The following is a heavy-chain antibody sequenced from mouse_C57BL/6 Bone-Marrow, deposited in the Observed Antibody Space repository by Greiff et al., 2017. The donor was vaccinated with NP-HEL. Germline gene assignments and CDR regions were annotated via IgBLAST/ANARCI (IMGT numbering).Heavy chain of an antibody. CDR3: ALMTTALARGHFDY. Sequence: QVQLQQPGAELVKPGASVKLSCKASGYTFTSYWMHWVKQRPGRGLEWIGRIDPNSGGTKYNEKFKSKATLTVDKASSTAYMQLSSLTSEDSAVYYCALMTTALARGHFDYWGQGTTLTVSS. J-gene: IGHJ2*01. D-gene: IGHD1-1*01. CDR1: GYTFTSYW. V-gene: IGHV1-72*01. CDR2: IDPNSGGT.